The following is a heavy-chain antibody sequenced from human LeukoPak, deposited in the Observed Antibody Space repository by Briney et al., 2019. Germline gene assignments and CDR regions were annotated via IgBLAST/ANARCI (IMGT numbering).Heavy chain of an antibody. J-gene: IGHJ4*02. CDR1: GGSISSGDYY. CDR2: IYYSGST. D-gene: IGHD3-16*02. V-gene: IGHV4-61*08. CDR3: ARNDYVWGSYRLPLYFDY. Sequence: SETLSLTCTVSGGSISSGDYYWSWIRQPPGKGLEWIRYIYYSGSTNYNPSLKSRVTISVDTSKNQFSLKLSSVTAADTAVYYCARNDYVWGSYRLPLYFDYWGQGTLVTVSS.